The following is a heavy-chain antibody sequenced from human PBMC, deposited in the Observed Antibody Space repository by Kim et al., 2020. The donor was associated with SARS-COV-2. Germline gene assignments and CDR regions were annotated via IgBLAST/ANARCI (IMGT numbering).Heavy chain of an antibody. CDR2: ISNVGTT. CDR3: ARLNKSLRESQLVWSGRRHTYFAF. CDR1: DDSISSPSYY. Sequence: SETLSLTCTVSDDSISSPSYYWAWIRQPPGKGLEWIGSISNVGTTYYNPSLQSRVIISVDTSKRQFSLKLISVTAADTAVYYCARLNKSLRESQLVWSGRRHTYFAFWGQGSLVTVSS. J-gene: IGHJ4*02. D-gene: IGHD2-2*01. V-gene: IGHV4-39*07.